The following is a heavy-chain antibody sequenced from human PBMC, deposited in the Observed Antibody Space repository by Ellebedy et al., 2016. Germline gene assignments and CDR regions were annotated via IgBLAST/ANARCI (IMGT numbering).Heavy chain of an antibody. J-gene: IGHJ4*03. V-gene: IGHV3-7*01. CDR1: GFIFTNYW. Sequence: GGSLRLSCAASGFIFTNYWMSWVRQAPGKGLEWVANIRQDGKEAHYMDSVRGRFTILRDNTKDSLHLQMNSLTTEDTAMYYCVKMPDFDYWGQGTLVTVSS. CDR2: IRQDGKEA. D-gene: IGHD2-2*01. CDR3: VKMPDFDY.